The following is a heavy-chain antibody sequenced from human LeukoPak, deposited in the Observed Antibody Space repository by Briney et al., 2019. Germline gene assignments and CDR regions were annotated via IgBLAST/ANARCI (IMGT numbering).Heavy chain of an antibody. CDR3: AKDILTRGEGYYDSSGYDY. D-gene: IGHD3-22*01. CDR1: GFTFDDYA. V-gene: IGHV3-9*01. Sequence: GGSLRLSCAASGFTFDDYAMPWVRQAPGKGLEWVSCISWNSGSIGYADSVKGRFTISRDNAKNSLYLQMNSLRAEDTALYYCAKDILTRGEGYYDSSGYDYWGQGTLVTVSS. J-gene: IGHJ4*02. CDR2: ISWNSGSI.